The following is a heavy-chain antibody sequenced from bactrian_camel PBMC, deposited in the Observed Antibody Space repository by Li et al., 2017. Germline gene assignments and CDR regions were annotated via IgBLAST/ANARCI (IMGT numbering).Heavy chain of an antibody. J-gene: IGHJ6*01. V-gene: IGHV3S54*01. D-gene: IGHD6*01. Sequence: VQLVESGGGSVETGGSLNLTCSAHSSYSRACMGWFHQAPGKQREGVATIYTLDDSTYYSDSAKGRFTISRDTAKNTLYLEMSSLRPEDTAMYYCAADWDVYGASLSPDRFGYWGQGTQVTVS. CDR3: AADWDVYGASLSPDRFGY. CDR2: IYTLDDST. CDR1: SSYSRAC.